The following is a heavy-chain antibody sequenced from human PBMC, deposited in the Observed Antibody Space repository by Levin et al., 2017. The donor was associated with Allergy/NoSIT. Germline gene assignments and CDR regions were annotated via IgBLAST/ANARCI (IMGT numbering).Heavy chain of an antibody. CDR2: IDPSGGPA. D-gene: IGHD3/OR15-3a*01. Sequence: ALVKVSCKATGYTFTRFYIHWVRQAPGQGPEWMGIIDPSGGPARYTEKFLGRVILTRDRSTTTVSMEISSLRPDDTAVYYCARGPQYDFWSGYRPDHYYFEYWGQGTLVTVSS. CDR3: ARGPQYDFWSGYRPDHYYFEY. CDR1: GYTFTRFY. V-gene: IGHV1-46*01. J-gene: IGHJ4*02.